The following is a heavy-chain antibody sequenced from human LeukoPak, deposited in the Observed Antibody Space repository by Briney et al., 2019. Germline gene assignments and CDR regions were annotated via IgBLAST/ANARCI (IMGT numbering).Heavy chain of an antibody. J-gene: IGHJ4*02. CDR3: ARIFLPEGYFDY. CDR2: IYHSGCT. D-gene: IGHD2-2*01. Sequence: PETLSLTCAVSGYSISSGYYWGWIRQPPGKGLEWIGSIYHSGCTSYNPSLKSRVTISVDTSKNQFSLKLSSVTAADTAVYYCARIFLPEGYFDYWGQGTLVTVSS. V-gene: IGHV4-38-2*01. CDR1: GYSISSGYY.